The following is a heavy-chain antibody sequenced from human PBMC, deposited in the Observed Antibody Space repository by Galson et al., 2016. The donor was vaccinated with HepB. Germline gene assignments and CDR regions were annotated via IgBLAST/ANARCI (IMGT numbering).Heavy chain of an antibody. CDR3: ARHAPNEGSGWILYFDL. J-gene: IGHJ2*01. D-gene: IGHD6-19*01. Sequence: SSDYWGWIRQPPGKGLEWIGSIYYSGRTYNNPSLRSRVSISVDTSKNQFSLKLSSVTAADTGVYYCARHAPNEGSGWILYFDLWGRGTLVTVSS. CDR2: IYYSGRT. V-gene: IGHV4-39*01. CDR1: SSDY.